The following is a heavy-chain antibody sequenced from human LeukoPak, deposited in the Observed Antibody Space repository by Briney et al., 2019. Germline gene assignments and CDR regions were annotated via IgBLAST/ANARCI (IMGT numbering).Heavy chain of an antibody. V-gene: IGHV4-30-4*08. CDR2: IYYSGST. CDR1: GGSISSGDYY. J-gene: IGHJ4*02. CDR3: AREGFWSGYADY. D-gene: IGHD3-3*01. Sequence: VKPSETLSLTCTVSGGSISSGDYYWSWIRQPPGKGLEWIGYIYYSGSTYYNPSLKSRVTISVDTSKNQFSLKLSSVTAADTAVYYCAREGFWSGYADYWGQGTLVTVSS.